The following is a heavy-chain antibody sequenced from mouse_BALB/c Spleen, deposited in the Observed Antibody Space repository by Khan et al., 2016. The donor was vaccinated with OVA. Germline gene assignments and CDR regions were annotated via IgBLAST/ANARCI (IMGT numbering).Heavy chain of an antibody. V-gene: IGHV1-20*02. CDR1: GYSFTGYF. CDR2: INPHVGET. Sequence: EVQLQQSGPELVKPGASVKISCKASGYSFTGYFMNWVMQSHGKSLEWIGRINPHVGETFYNPKFQGKATLTVDESSSTAHMELRSLASEDSAVYYCARIYGSDCDYWGQGTTLTVSS. J-gene: IGHJ2*01. D-gene: IGHD1-1*01. CDR3: ARIYGSDCDY.